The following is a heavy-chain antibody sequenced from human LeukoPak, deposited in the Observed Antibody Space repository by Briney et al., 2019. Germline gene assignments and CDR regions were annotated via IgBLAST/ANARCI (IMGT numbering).Heavy chain of an antibody. D-gene: IGHD6-13*01. V-gene: IGHV4-59*01. CDR2: IYYSGST. CDR1: GGSISSYY. Sequence: SETLSLTCTVSGGSISSYYWSWIRQPPGKGLEWIGYIYYSGSTNYNPSLKSRVTISVDTSKNQFSLKLSSVTAADTAVYYCARGLAAAGPGWFDPWGQGTLVTVSS. J-gene: IGHJ5*02. CDR3: ARGLAAAGPGWFDP.